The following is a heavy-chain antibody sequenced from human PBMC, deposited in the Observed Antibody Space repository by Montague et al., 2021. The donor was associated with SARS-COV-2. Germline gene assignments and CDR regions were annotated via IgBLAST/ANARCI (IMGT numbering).Heavy chain of an antibody. V-gene: IGHV4-59*01. CDR1: GDSMNNYY. CDR2: INYSGST. D-gene: IGHD6-13*01. Sequence: SETLSLTCTVSGDSMNNYYWSWIRQPPGKGLEWIGYINYSGSTHYNPSLQSRVTLSKDTSKNQFSLRLTSVTAADTAMYFCARAPIYRSRWYAYFDYWARELGSPSPQ. J-gene: IGHJ4*02. CDR3: ARAPIYRSRWYAYFDY.